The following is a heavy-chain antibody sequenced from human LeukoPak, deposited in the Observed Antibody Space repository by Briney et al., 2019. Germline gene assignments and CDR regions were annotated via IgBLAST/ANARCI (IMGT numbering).Heavy chain of an antibody. CDR3: AIDRNCGGDCPTPLKY. J-gene: IGHJ4*02. D-gene: IGHD2-21*02. V-gene: IGHV1-24*01. CDR1: GYTLIELS. Sequence: ASVKVSCKVSGYTLIELSMHWVRQAPGKGLEWMGGFDPEDGETIYAQKFQGRVTMTEDTSTDTAYMELSSLRSEDTAVYYCAIDRNCGGDCPTPLKYWGQGTLVTVSS. CDR2: FDPEDGET.